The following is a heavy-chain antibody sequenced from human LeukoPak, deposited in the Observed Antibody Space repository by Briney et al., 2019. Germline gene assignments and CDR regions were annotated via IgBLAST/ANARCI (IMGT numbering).Heavy chain of an antibody. V-gene: IGHV1-24*01. CDR1: GYTLTELS. J-gene: IGHJ4*02. CDR2: FDPEDGET. D-gene: IGHD3-3*01. CDR3: ATGADITIFGVVSFDY. Sequence: ASVKVSCKVSGYTLTELSMHWVRQAPGKGLERMGGFDPEDGETIYAQKFQGRVTMTEDTSTDTAYMGLSSLRSEDTAVYYCATGADITIFGVVSFDYWGQGTLVTVSS.